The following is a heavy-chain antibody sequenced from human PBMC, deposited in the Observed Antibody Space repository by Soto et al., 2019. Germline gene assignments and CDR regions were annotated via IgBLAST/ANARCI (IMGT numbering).Heavy chain of an antibody. CDR3: ARERPNGSRLDP. D-gene: IGHD2-8*01. Sequence: QVQLQESGPGLVKPSQTLSLTCTLSGDYISSGDYYWSWIRQPPGKGLEWIGYIYYSGSTYYNPHLKGRVTISVDTSNNQLSLNLGYVTGADTAVYYCARERPNGSRLDPWGKGTLVTVSS. CDR2: IYYSGST. CDR1: GDYISSGDYY. V-gene: IGHV4-30-4*01. J-gene: IGHJ5*02.